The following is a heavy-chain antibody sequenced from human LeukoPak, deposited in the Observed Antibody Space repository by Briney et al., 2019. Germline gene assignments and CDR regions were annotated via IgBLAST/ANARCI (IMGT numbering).Heavy chain of an antibody. D-gene: IGHD2-2*01. CDR3: TKGTDAFDI. CDR2: INPDSGGT. Sequence: ASVKVSCKASGYTFIGHHMHWVRQAPGQGLEWMGWINPDSGGTNYAQKFQGRVTMTRDTSISTAYMELSRLRSDDTAMYYCTKGTDAFDIWGQGTMVTVSS. V-gene: IGHV1-2*02. CDR1: GYTFIGHH. J-gene: IGHJ3*02.